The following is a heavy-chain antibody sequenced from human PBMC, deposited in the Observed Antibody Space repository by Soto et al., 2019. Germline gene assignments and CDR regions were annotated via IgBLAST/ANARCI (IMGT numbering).Heavy chain of an antibody. Sequence: QVQLVQSGAEVKKPGASVKVSCKASGYTFTSYDINWVRQATGQGLEWMGWMSPNSGNTGYAQKSRGRVTLTGATSISTAYLERSSLRSGDRAVSYGAGQWDHSGYYCGMDVWGKGTPVTVSS. V-gene: IGHV1-8*01. CDR2: MSPNSGNT. J-gene: IGHJ6*04. CDR1: GYTFTSYD. CDR3: AGQWDHSGYYCGMDV. D-gene: IGHD1-26*01.